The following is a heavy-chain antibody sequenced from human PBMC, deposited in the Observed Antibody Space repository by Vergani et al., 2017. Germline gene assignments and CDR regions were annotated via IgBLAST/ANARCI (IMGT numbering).Heavy chain of an antibody. CDR3: TTDPRYCGDGSCYWLRDHHYYGMDV. V-gene: IGHV3-15*07. CDR2: IKSTFDRWTT. CDR1: GFSFRNAW. D-gene: IGHD2-21*01. J-gene: IGHJ6*02. Sequence: EVQLVESGGGIVKPGGSLRLSCVASGFSFRNAWMNWVRRTPGKGLEWVGRIKSTFDRWTTDYAAAVKGRFTNSRDDSKNTLFLQMNGLKTEDIGVYYCTTDPRYCGDGSCYWLRDHHYYGMDVWGQGTTVTVSS.